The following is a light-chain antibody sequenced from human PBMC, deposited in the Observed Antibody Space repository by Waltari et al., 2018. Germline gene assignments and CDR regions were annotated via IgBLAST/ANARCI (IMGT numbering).Light chain of an antibody. CDR3: NSHTSVSTLV. CDR1: SSDVGAYDY. Sequence: QSALTQPASVSGSPGQSITISCTGTSSDVGAYDYVSWYQQHPGKAPKLIIYDVTNRPSGVSIRFSGSKSGNTASLTISGLQSEDEADYYCNSHTSVSTLVFVTGTTVTVI. CDR2: DVT. V-gene: IGLV2-14*03. J-gene: IGLJ1*01.